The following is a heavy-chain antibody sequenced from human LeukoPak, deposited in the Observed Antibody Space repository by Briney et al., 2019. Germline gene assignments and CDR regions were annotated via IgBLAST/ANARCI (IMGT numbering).Heavy chain of an antibody. D-gene: IGHD2-15*01. Sequence: GRSLRLSCATSGFTFSYYGMHWVRQAPGKGLEWVATISNDGSNEHYAESVKGRFTISRDNSKNTLHLQMDSLRTEDTAVFYCSKQGGAGYSGVDYWGQGTLVTVSS. V-gene: IGHV3-30*18. CDR3: SKQGGAGYSGVDY. CDR1: GFTFSYYG. CDR2: ISNDGSNE. J-gene: IGHJ4*02.